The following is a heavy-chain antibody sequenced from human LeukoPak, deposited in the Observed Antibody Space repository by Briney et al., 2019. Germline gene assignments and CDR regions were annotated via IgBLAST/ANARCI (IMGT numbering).Heavy chain of an antibody. J-gene: IGHJ6*02. CDR1: GFTFSSYG. V-gene: IGHV3-33*01. Sequence: GGSLRLSCAASGFTFSSYGMHWVRQAPGKGLEWVAVIWYDGSNKYYADSVKGRFTISRDNSKNTLYLQMNSLRAEVTAVYYCARALLSGSYYYGMDVWGQGTTVTVSS. CDR3: ARALLSGSYYYGMDV. D-gene: IGHD1-26*01. CDR2: IWYDGSNK.